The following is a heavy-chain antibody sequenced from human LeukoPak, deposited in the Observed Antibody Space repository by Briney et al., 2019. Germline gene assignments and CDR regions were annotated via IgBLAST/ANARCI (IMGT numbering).Heavy chain of an antibody. Sequence: GESLKISCKGSGYSFTSYWIGWVRQMPGKGLEWMGIIYPGDSDTRYSPSFQGQVTISADKSISTAYLQWSSLKASDTAMYYCARHAGSGSYYNAVDYWGQGTLVTVSS. CDR2: IYPGDSDT. V-gene: IGHV5-51*01. J-gene: IGHJ4*02. CDR3: ARHAGSGSYYNAVDY. D-gene: IGHD3-10*01. CDR1: GYSFTSYW.